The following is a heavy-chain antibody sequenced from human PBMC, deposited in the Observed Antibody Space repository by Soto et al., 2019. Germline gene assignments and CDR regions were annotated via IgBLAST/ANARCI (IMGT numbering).Heavy chain of an antibody. D-gene: IGHD3-9*01. CDR1: GFTFSSYA. CDR3: AKDPDGYDILTGQFDY. J-gene: IGHJ4*02. CDR2: ISGSGGST. V-gene: IGHV3-23*01. Sequence: TASGFTFSSYAMSWVRQAPGRGLEWVSAISGSGGSTYYADSVKGRFTISRDNSKNTLYLQMNSLRAGDTAVYYYAKDPDGYDILTGQFDYWGQGTLVTVSS.